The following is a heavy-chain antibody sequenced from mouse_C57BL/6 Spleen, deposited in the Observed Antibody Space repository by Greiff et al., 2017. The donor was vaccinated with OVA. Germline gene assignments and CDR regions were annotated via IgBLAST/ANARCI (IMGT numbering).Heavy chain of an antibody. CDR3: AREWVVEDAMDY. CDR1: GFTFSDYG. V-gene: IGHV5-17*01. D-gene: IGHD1-1*01. J-gene: IGHJ4*01. Sequence: EVKVVESGGGLVKPGGSLKLSCAASGFTFSDYGMHWVRQAPEKGLEWVAYISSGSSTIYYADTVKGRFTISRDNAKNTLFLQMTSLRSEDTAMYYCAREWVVEDAMDYWGQGTSVTVSS. CDR2: ISSGSSTI.